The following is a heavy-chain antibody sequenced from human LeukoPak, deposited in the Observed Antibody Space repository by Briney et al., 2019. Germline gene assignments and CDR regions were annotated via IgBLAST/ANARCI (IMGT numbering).Heavy chain of an antibody. J-gene: IGHJ3*02. V-gene: IGHV3-9*01. D-gene: IGHD3-10*01. Sequence: GGSLRLSCAASGFTFSDYYMSWIRQAPGKGLEWVSGISSNSDSIGYADSVKGRFTISRDNAKNSLYLQMNSLRVEDTALYYCAKELLWFGELSAFDIWGQGTMVTVSS. CDR2: ISSNSDSI. CDR1: GFTFSDYY. CDR3: AKELLWFGELSAFDI.